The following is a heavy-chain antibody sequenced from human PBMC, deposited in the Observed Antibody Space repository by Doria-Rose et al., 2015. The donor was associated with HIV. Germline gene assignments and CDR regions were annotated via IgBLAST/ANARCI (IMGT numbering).Heavy chain of an antibody. CDR2: IFSDDER. J-gene: IGHJ4*02. D-gene: IGHD6-13*01. CDR1: GVSLSSPGMG. CDR3: ARIKSSRWYHKYYFDF. Sequence: QITLKESGPVLVKPTETLTLTCTVSGVSLSSPGMGVSWIRQPPGKALEWHANIFSDDERSYKPSLKSRLTISRGTSKSQVVLTMTDMDPVDTATYYCARIKSSRWYHKYYFDFWGQGTLVIVSA. V-gene: IGHV2-26*01.